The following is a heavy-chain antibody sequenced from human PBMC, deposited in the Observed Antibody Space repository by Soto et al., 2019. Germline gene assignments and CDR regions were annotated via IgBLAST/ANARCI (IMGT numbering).Heavy chain of an antibody. D-gene: IGHD3-16*01. J-gene: IGHJ6*02. V-gene: IGHV1-69*02. CDR3: ASGLGGRMAD. CDR2: IIPILGET. CDR1: GTIFSSYT. Sequence: QVQLVQSGAEVKKPGSSVRVSCKASGTIFSSYTISWVRQAPGQGLEWMGRIIPILGETNSAQKFQGRVTLTAEKSTSTAYMELKSLILEDTAECSCASGLGGRMADWGQGTTVTVSS.